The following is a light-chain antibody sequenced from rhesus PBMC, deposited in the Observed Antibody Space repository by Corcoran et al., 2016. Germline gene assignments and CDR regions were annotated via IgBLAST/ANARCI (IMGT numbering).Light chain of an antibody. J-gene: IGKJ3*01. CDR3: QQDYSWIFT. Sequence: EIVMTQSPATLSLSPGETATLSCRASQSVSSSLAWYQQKPGQAPKLPIYGASSRATGIPDRFSGSGSGSEFTLTISSLEPEDAGVYYCQQDYSWIFTFGPGTKVDIK. CDR2: GAS. V-gene: IGKV3-42*01. CDR1: QSVSSS.